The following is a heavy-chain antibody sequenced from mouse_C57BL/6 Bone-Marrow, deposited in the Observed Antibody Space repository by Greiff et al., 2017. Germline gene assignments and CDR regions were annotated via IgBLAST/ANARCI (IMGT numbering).Heavy chain of an antibody. V-gene: IGHV5-6*02. J-gene: IGHJ2*01. CDR1: GFTFSSYG. CDR2: ISSGGSYT. D-gene: IGHD1-1*01. Sequence: EVKVVESGGDLVKPGGSLKLSCAASGFTFSSYGMSWVRQTPDKRLEWVATISSGGSYTYYPDSVKGRFTISRDNAKNTLYLQMSSLKSEDTAMYYCARRGTTVANFDYGGQGTTLTVSS. CDR3: ARRGTTVANFDY.